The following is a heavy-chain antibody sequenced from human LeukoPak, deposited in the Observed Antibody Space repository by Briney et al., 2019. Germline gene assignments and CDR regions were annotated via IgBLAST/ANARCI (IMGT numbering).Heavy chain of an antibody. CDR1: GFTFSNYA. V-gene: IGHV3-23*01. Sequence: GGSLRLSCAASGFTFSNYAMTWVRQAPGKGLEWVSTISASGRSTYYADSVKGRFTISRDNFKNTLYLQMNSLRAEDTAVYYCAKGESIAIDAFDIWGQGTMVTVSS. CDR3: AKGESIAIDAFDI. J-gene: IGHJ3*02. CDR2: ISASGRST. D-gene: IGHD6-6*01.